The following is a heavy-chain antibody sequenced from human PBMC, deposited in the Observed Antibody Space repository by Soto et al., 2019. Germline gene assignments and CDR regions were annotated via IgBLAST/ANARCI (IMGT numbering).Heavy chain of an antibody. CDR1: GYSISSGYY. V-gene: IGHV4-38-2*01. Sequence: SETLSLTCAVSGYSISSGYYWGWIRQPPGKGLEWIGSIYHSGSAYYNPSLKSRVTISVDTSKNQFSLKLSSVTAADTAVYYCARPAARGPSAFDIWGQGTMVTVSS. CDR2: IYHSGSA. CDR3: ARPAARGPSAFDI. D-gene: IGHD6-6*01. J-gene: IGHJ3*02.